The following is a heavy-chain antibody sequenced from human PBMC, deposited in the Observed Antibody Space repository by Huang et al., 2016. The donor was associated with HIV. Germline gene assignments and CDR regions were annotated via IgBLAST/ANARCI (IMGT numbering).Heavy chain of an antibody. J-gene: IGHJ2*01. CDR2: IVPWFEQT. V-gene: IGHV1-69*13. D-gene: IGHD3-22*01. CDR1: GGTFKTYA. Sequence: QVQLVQSGAEVKKPGSSVKVSCKASGGTFKTYAISWVRQAPGQGLEWMGGIVPWFEQTHYAQDFQDRVTFTADESTSTMYMEIRRLRFDDTAVYYCAGPHYYDDGGHHWYFDVWGRGTLVTVSS. CDR3: AGPHYYDDGGHHWYFDV.